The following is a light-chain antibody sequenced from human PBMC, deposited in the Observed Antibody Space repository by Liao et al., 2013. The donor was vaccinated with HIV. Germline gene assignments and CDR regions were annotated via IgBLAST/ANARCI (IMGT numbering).Light chain of an antibody. V-gene: IGLV3-21*01. Sequence: SYELTQPPSVSVAPGKTARITCGGNNIGSKSVHWYQQKPGQAPVLVISYDSDRPSGIPERFSGSNSGNTATLTISRVEAGDEADYYCRVWDSSSNHPVFGGGTRLTVL. CDR1: NIGSKS. CDR2: YDS. CDR3: RVWDSSSNHPV. J-gene: IGLJ3*02.